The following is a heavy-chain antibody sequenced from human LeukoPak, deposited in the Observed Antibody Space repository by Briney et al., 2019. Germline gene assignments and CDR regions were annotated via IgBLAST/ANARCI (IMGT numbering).Heavy chain of an antibody. CDR3: ARDSYSGYDLLFDY. J-gene: IGHJ4*02. V-gene: IGHV3-20*04. CDR2: INWNGGST. Sequence: GGSLRLSCAASGFTYGSYAMSWVRQAPGKGLEWVSGINWNGGSTGYADSVKGRFTISRDNAKNSLYLQMNSLRAEDTALYYCARDSYSGYDLLFDYWGQGTLVTVSS. D-gene: IGHD5-12*01. CDR1: GFTYGSYA.